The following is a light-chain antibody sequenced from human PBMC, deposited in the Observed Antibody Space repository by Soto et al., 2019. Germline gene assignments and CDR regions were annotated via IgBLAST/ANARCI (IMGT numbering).Light chain of an antibody. J-gene: IGLJ3*02. CDR2: EGS. CDR3: CSYAGRSTVV. Sequence: QSALTQPASMSGSPGQSITISCTGTSSDVGIYKHVLWYQQHPGKAPKLMIYEGSERPLGVSSRFSGSKSGNTASLTISGLQAEDEADYYCCSYAGRSTVVFGGGTKVTVL. CDR1: SSDVGIYKH. V-gene: IGLV2-23*01.